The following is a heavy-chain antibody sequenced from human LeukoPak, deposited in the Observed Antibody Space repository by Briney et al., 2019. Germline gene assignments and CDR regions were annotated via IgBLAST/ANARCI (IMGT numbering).Heavy chain of an antibody. CDR3: ARDGLDYYDSSGYYHY. CDR1: GFTVSSNY. Sequence: GGSLRLSCAASGFTVSSNYMSWVRQAPGKWLEWVSVIYSGGSTYYADSVKGRFTISRDNSKNTLYLQMNSLRAEDTAVYYCARDGLDYYDSSGYYHYWGQGTLVTVSS. V-gene: IGHV3-53*01. J-gene: IGHJ4*02. CDR2: IYSGGST. D-gene: IGHD3-22*01.